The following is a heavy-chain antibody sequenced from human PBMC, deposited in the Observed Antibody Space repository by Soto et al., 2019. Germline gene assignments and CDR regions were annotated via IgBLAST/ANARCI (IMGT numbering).Heavy chain of an antibody. CDR2: IYYSGST. CDR3: ARIDRGSGRNFDY. CDR1: GGSISSYY. Sequence: SETLSLTCTVSGGSISSYYWSWIRQPPGKGLEWIGYIYYSGSTNYNSSLKSRVTISVDTSKNQLSLKLSSVTAADTAVYYCARIDRGSGRNFDYWGQGTLVTVSS. J-gene: IGHJ4*02. D-gene: IGHD2-15*01. V-gene: IGHV4-59*01.